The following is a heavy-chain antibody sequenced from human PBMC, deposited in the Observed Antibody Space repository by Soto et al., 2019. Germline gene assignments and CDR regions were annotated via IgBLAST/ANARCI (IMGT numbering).Heavy chain of an antibody. CDR1: GGSISSYY. D-gene: IGHD1-26*01. CDR2: IYSSGST. Sequence: QVQLQESGPGLVKPSETLSLTCTVSGGSISSYYWSWIRQPPGKGLEWIGYIYSSGSTNYNPSLKSRVTISIDTSENQFSLKLSSVTAADTAVYYCAGESSVGPIDYWGQGTLVTVSS. V-gene: IGHV4-59*01. CDR3: AGESSVGPIDY. J-gene: IGHJ4*02.